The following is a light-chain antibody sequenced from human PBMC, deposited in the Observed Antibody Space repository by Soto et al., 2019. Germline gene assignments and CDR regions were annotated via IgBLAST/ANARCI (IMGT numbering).Light chain of an antibody. J-gene: IGLJ2*01. CDR2: RNN. CDR3: AAWDDSLSAVV. V-gene: IGLV1-47*01. Sequence: QSVLTQPPSASGTPGQRVTISCSGSSSNIGSNYVYWYQQLPGTAPKLLIYRNNQRPSGVPDRFSGSKSGTSASLAISGLRSEDEADSYCAAWDDSLSAVVFGGGTKVTVL. CDR1: SSNIGSNY.